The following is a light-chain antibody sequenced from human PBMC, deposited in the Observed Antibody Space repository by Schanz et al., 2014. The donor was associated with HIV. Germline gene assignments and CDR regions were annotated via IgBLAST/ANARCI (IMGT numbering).Light chain of an antibody. J-gene: IGLJ1*01. CDR3: GSYTSSNPYV. CDR2: DDN. Sequence: QSVLTQPPSLSGAPGQRVSLSCNGSSSNIGAGYDVHWYQQFPGTAPRLLIFDDNSRPSGVPDRFSSSKSGTSASLAITGLQADAEADYYCGSYTSSNPYVFGTGTKLTVL. CDR1: SSNIGAGYD. V-gene: IGLV1-40*01.